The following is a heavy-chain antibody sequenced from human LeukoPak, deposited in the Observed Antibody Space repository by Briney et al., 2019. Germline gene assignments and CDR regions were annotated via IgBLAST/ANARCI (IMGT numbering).Heavy chain of an antibody. V-gene: IGHV4-34*01. CDR2: INHSGST. CDR3: ARELYDFWSGYSGTYGMDV. CDR1: GGSFSGYY. Sequence: PSETLSLTCAVYGGSFSGYYWSWIRQPPGKGLEWIGEINHSGSTNYNPSLKSRVTISVDTSKNQFSLKLSSVTAADTAVYYCARELYDFWSGYSGTYGMDVWGQGTTVTVSS. J-gene: IGHJ6*02. D-gene: IGHD3-3*01.